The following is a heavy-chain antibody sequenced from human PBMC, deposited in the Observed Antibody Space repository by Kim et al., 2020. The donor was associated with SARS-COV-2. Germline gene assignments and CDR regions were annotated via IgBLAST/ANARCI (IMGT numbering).Heavy chain of an antibody. D-gene: IGHD3-22*01. CDR1: GFTFSSYA. J-gene: IGHJ4*01. CDR3: ARDYDSSGYYYDGFDY. Sequence: GGSLRLSCAASGFTFSSYAMHWVRQAPGKGLEWVAVISYDGSNKYYADSVKGRFTISRDNSKNTLYLQMNSLRAEDTAVYYCARDYDSSGYYYDGFDYWG. V-gene: IGHV3-30*04. CDR2: ISYDGSNK.